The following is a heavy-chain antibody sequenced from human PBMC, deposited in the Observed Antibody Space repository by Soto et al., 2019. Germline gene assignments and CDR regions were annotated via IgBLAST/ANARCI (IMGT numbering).Heavy chain of an antibody. Sequence: QLQLQESGPGLVKPSETLSLTCTVSGGSISSSSYYWGWIRQPPGKGLEWIGCIYYSGSTYYNPSLKIRVTIYVDTSKNQFSLTLSSVTAADTAVYYCASSGYASNGMDVWGQGTTVTVSS. J-gene: IGHJ6*02. D-gene: IGHD5-12*01. CDR3: ASSGYASNGMDV. V-gene: IGHV4-39*01. CDR2: IYYSGST. CDR1: GGSISSSSYY.